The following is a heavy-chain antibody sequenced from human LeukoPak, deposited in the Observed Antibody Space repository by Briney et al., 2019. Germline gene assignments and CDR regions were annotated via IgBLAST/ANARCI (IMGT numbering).Heavy chain of an antibody. CDR1: GFSFNTFA. CDR3: TGVFRDYYQTDY. D-gene: IGHD1-26*01. V-gene: IGHV3-33*01. CDR2: IWHDGSNK. J-gene: IGHJ4*02. Sequence: PGRSLRLSCAVSGFSFNTFAMHWVRQAPGKGLEWVAVIWHDGSNKYHAESVKGRFTISRDNSQNTLYLQMNSLRVEDTAIYYCTGVFRDYYQTDYWGQGTLVTVSS.